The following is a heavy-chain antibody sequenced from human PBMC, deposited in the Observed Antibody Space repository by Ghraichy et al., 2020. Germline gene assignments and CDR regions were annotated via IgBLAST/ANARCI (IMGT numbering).Heavy chain of an antibody. Sequence: GGSLRLSCADSGLTVSRYDLHWLRQAPGKGLEWVADISYDGSNKYYADSVKGRFTISRDNSKNTLYLQMNSLRAEDTAVYYCAGELTRYYGMDVWGQGTTVTVSS. J-gene: IGHJ6*02. V-gene: IGHV3-30*03. CDR1: GLTVSRYD. CDR3: AGELTRYYGMDV. D-gene: IGHD1-26*01. CDR2: ISYDGSNK.